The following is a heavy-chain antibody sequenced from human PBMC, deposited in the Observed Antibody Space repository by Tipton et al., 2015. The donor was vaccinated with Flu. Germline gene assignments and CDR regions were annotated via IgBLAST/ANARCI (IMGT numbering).Heavy chain of an antibody. D-gene: IGHD1-7*01. CDR2: IYHSGGT. V-gene: IGHV4-59*01. CDR3: ARENWNYVVRSSWLDP. Sequence: TLSLTCTVSGGSISSDYWSWIRQPPGKGLEWIGYIYHSGGTNYNPSLKSRVTISVDTSKNQFSLRLASVTATDTAVYYCARENWNYVVRSSWLDPWGQGTPVTVSS. CDR1: GGSISSDY. J-gene: IGHJ5*02.